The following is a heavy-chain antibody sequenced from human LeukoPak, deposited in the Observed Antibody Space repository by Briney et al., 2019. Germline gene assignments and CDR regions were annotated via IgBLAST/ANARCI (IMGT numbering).Heavy chain of an antibody. CDR1: GYTFTDYY. Sequence: ASVKVSCKASGYTFTDYYMHWVRQAPGQGLEWMGRINPNSGGTNYAQKFQGRVTMTRDTSISTAYMELSRLRSDDTAVYYCARGSRYYYGSGSYLWGQGTLVTVSS. V-gene: IGHV1-2*06. CDR2: INPNSGGT. CDR3: ARGSRYYYGSGSYL. J-gene: IGHJ4*02. D-gene: IGHD3-10*01.